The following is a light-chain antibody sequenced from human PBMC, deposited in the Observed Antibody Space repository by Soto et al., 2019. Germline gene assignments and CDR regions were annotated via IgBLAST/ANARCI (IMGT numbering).Light chain of an antibody. Sequence: QSVLTQPASVSGSPGQSITISCTGTSSDIGAYNYVSWYQQYPGKAPKLMIYGVTNRPSGVSNRFSGSKTGNTASLTIPGLQAEDEADYYCFSHRSGDSHVLGTGTKAPS. CDR3: FSHRSGDSHV. J-gene: IGLJ1*01. V-gene: IGLV2-14*01. CDR2: GVT. CDR1: SSDIGAYNY.